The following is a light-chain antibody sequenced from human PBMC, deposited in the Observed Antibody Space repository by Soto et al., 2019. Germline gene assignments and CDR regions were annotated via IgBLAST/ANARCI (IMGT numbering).Light chain of an antibody. Sequence: EIVMTQAPATLSLSLGERAALCCRASQSVSSYLAWYKQKPGQAPRLLIYDASNRATGIPARFSGSGSGTDFTLTISSLEPEDFAVYYCQQRSNWITFGQGTRLEIK. CDR1: QSVSSY. V-gene: IGKV3-11*01. CDR3: QQRSNWIT. J-gene: IGKJ5*01. CDR2: DAS.